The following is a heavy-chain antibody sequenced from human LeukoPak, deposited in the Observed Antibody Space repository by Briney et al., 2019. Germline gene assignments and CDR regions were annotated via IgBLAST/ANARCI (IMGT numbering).Heavy chain of an antibody. D-gene: IGHD1/OR15-1a*01. V-gene: IGHV3-74*01. CDR1: GFTFSNCW. CDR2: IESDGSRT. Sequence: GGSLRLSCAASGFTFSNCWMHWGRQVPGKGLEWVSRIESDGSRTRYAHSVKGRFTISRDNAKNTLDLQMNSLRADDTAVYYCAREAVMPVAPVKIGTSDRPLYEYYGLDVWGQGTTVTVS. J-gene: IGHJ6*02. CDR3: AREAVMPVAPVKIGTSDRPLYEYYGLDV.